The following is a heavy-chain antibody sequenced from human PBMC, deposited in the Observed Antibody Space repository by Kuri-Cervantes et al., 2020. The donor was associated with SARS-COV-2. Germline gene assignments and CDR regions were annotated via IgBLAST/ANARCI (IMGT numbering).Heavy chain of an antibody. CDR3: AREEWLHIHDAFDI. J-gene: IGHJ3*02. V-gene: IGHV3-7*04. Sequence: LSLTCAASGFTFSSYWMSWVRQAPGKGLGWVANIKQDGSEKYYVDSVKGRFTTSRYNAKNSLYLQMNSLRAEDTAVYYCAREEWLHIHDAFDIWGQGTMVTVSS. CDR1: GFTFSSYW. D-gene: IGHD5-24*01. CDR2: IKQDGSEK.